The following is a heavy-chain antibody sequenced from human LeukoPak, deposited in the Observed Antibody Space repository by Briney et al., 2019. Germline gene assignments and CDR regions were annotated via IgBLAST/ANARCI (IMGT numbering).Heavy chain of an antibody. CDR2: ISGSSTYI. CDR3: ERNLGYCSGGTCYSGGDYYFQF. CDR1: GFTFNYYT. Sequence: GGSLRLSCAASGFTFNYYTMIWVRQAPGKGLEWVSSISGSSTYIYYADSVKGRFTISRDNAQNSLFLQLSSLRAEDTAVYYCERNLGYCSGGTCYSGGDYYFQFWGQGTLVTVSS. D-gene: IGHD2-15*01. J-gene: IGHJ4*02. V-gene: IGHV3-21*01.